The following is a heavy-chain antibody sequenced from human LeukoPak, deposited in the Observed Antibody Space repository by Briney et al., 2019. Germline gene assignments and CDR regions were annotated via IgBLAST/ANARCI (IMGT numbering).Heavy chain of an antibody. CDR1: GFSVSRNY. J-gene: IGHJ5*02. CDR3: ARIEAPNWFDP. CDR2: IDSGGST. Sequence: GGSLRLSCAAAGFSVSRNYMSWVRQAPGKGLEWVSVIDSGGSTYHADSVKGRFTISRHNSKNPVYLQMNSLRGEDTAVYYCARIEAPNWFDPWGQGTLVSVSS. V-gene: IGHV3-53*04.